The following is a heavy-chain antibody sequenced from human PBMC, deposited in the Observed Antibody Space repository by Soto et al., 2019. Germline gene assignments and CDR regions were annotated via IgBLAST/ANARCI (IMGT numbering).Heavy chain of an antibody. Sequence: GGSLRLSCAASGFTFSSYGMHWVRQAPSKGLEWVAVISYDGSNKYYADSVKGRFTISRDNSKNTLYLQMNSLRAEDTAVYYCAKDLRQSSGGSYQDYWGQGTLVTVSS. V-gene: IGHV3-30*18. CDR1: GFTFSSYG. CDR3: AKDLRQSSGGSYQDY. CDR2: ISYDGSNK. D-gene: IGHD2-15*01. J-gene: IGHJ4*02.